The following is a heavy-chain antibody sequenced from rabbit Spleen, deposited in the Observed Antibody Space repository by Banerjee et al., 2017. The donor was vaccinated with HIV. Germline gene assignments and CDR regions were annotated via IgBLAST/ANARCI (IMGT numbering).Heavy chain of an antibody. CDR3: VRDLGYDDYSEKGYFNL. CDR1: GFDFSVYG. Sequence: QLEESAGGLVKPEGSLKLSCKASGFDFSVYGLSWVRQAPGKGLEWIGYIDPIFGRTYYASWVNGRFTISSHNAQNTLYLQLNSLTAADTATYFCVRDLGYDDYSEKGYFNLWGQGTLVTVS. CDR2: IDPIFGRT. V-gene: IGHV1S7*01. D-gene: IGHD2-1*01. J-gene: IGHJ4*01.